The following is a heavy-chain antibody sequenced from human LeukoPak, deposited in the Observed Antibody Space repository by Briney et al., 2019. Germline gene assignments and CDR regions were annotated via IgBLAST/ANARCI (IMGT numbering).Heavy chain of an antibody. CDR3: ARNSGDY. J-gene: IGHJ4*02. D-gene: IGHD4-23*01. CDR1: GGSISNFY. Sequence: SETLSLTCSVSGGSISNFYWSWIRPPARKGLGWIGRIYSSGNTVYNPSLKSRVTMSLDAPKNQLSLKLRSVTAADTAVYYCARNSGDYWGQGTLVTVSS. V-gene: IGHV4-4*07. CDR2: IYSSGNT.